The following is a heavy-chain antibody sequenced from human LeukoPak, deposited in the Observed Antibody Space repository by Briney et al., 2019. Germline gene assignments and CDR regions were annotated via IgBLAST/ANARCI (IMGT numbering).Heavy chain of an antibody. J-gene: IGHJ4*02. Sequence: SETLSLTCIFSVGSINTYYWSWIRQPPGKGLEWIGYIHYSGSTNYNPSLKSRVTISVDTSKNQFSLKLSSVTAADTAVYYCARGDGYSYGYGYWGQGTLVTVSS. CDR3: ARGDGYSYGYGY. CDR2: IHYSGST. CDR1: VGSINTYY. V-gene: IGHV4-59*01. D-gene: IGHD5-18*01.